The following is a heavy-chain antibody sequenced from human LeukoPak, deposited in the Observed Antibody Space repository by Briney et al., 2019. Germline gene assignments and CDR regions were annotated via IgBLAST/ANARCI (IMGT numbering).Heavy chain of an antibody. CDR1: GDIFGDYY. D-gene: IGHD5-12*01. CDR2: ISNSGTIM. CDR3: GRGVAPDY. J-gene: IGHJ4*02. Sequence: GGSLRLSCVASGDIFGDYYMSWIRQAPGKGLEWISYISNSGTIMYYADSVKGRFAISRDNARHSVFLQMNSLRAEDTAVYYCGRGVAPDYWGQGILVTVSS. V-gene: IGHV3-11*01.